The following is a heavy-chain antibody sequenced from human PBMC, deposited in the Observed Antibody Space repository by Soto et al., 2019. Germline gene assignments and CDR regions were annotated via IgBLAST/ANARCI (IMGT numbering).Heavy chain of an antibody. Sequence: EVQLVESGRGLVKPGGSLRLSCAASGFTFSNAWMSWVRQAPGKGLEWVGRIKSKTDGGTTDYAAPVKGRFTISRDDSKNTLYLQMNSLKTENTAVYYCNTDQTGQRATTGGFDYWGQGTLVTVSS. CDR2: IKSKTDGGTT. D-gene: IGHD1-26*01. V-gene: IGHV3-15*01. CDR3: NTDQTGQRATTGGFDY. CDR1: GFTFSNAW. J-gene: IGHJ4*02.